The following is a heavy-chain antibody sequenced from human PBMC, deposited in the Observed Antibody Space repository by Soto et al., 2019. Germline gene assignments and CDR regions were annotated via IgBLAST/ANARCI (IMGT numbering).Heavy chain of an antibody. CDR3: ASPPVEDSAYDIYYYGMDV. CDR2: IYHSGST. CDR1: GYSISSGYY. D-gene: IGHD5-12*01. V-gene: IGHV4-38-2*01. Sequence: SETLSLTCVVSGYSISSGYYWGWIRQPPGKGLEWIGSIYHSGSTYYNPSLKSRVTISVDTSKNQFSLKLSSVTAADTAVYYCASPPVEDSAYDIYYYGMDVWGQGTTVTVSS. J-gene: IGHJ6*02.